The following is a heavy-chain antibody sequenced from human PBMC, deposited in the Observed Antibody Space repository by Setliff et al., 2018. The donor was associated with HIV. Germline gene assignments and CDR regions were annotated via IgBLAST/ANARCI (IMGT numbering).Heavy chain of an antibody. CDR2: INYEDTK. CDR1: GFTFTKYA. D-gene: IGHD2-8*01. CDR3: VKDTGLTNRGNFFDY. V-gene: IGHV3-23*01. J-gene: IGHJ4*02. Sequence: GGSLRLSCVASGFTFTKYAMSWVRQLPGKELEWVSAINYEDTKYYADSVRGRFAISRDNSKNTLYLQMDSLRADDTAVYYCVKDTGLTNRGNFFDYWGQGTAVTVSS.